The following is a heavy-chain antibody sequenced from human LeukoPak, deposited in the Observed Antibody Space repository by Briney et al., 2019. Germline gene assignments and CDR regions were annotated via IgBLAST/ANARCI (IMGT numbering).Heavy chain of an antibody. CDR2: IYYSGST. D-gene: IGHD3-10*01. J-gene: IGHJ4*02. Sequence: PSETLSLTCTVPGGSISSSSYYWGWIRQPPGKGLEWIGSIYYSGSTYYNPSLKSRVTISVDTSKNQFSLKLSSVTAADTAVYYCAIGVDYYGSGSYYEAFDYWGQGTLVTVSS. CDR3: AIGVDYYGSGSYYEAFDY. V-gene: IGHV4-39*01. CDR1: GGSISSSSYY.